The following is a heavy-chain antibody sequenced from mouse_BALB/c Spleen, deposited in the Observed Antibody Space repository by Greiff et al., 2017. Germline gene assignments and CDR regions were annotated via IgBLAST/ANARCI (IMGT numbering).Heavy chain of an antibody. J-gene: IGHJ2*01. CDR3: ARGDYYGSSYYFDY. CDR2: IWGDGST. D-gene: IGHD1-1*01. CDR1: GFSLTGYG. V-gene: IGHV2-6-7*01. Sequence: VQRVESGPGLVAPSQSLSITCTVSGFSLTGYGVNWVRQPPGKGLEWLGMIWGDGSTDYNSALKSRLSISKDNSKSQVFLKMNSLQTDDTARYYCARGDYYGSSYYFDYWGQGTTLTVSS.